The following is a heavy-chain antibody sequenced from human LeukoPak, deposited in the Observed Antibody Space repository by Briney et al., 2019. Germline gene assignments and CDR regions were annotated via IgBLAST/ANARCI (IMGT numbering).Heavy chain of an antibody. Sequence: GGSLRLSCAASGFTFSNYWMSWVRQAPGKGLEWVANIKQDGSEKYYVDSVKGRFTISRDNAKNSLYLQMNSLRAEDTAVYYCARVVATVYYYDMDVWGKGTTVTVSS. CDR2: IKQDGSEK. CDR1: GFTFSNYW. V-gene: IGHV3-7*01. D-gene: IGHD5-12*01. J-gene: IGHJ6*03. CDR3: ARVVATVYYYDMDV.